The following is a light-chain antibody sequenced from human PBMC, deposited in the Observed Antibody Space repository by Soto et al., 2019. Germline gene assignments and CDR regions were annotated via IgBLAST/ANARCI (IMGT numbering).Light chain of an antibody. CDR2: KAS. Sequence: DIQMTQSPSTLSASVGDRVTITCRASQSISSWLAWYQQKPGKAPKLLSYKASRLESGVPSRFSGSRSGTEFTLTISSLQPDDFATYYCQQYNSYPYTFGQGTKLEIK. V-gene: IGKV1-5*03. CDR3: QQYNSYPYT. J-gene: IGKJ2*01. CDR1: QSISSW.